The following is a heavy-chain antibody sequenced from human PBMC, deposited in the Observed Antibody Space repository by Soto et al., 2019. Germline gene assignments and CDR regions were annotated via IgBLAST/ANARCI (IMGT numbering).Heavy chain of an antibody. D-gene: IGHD1-1*01. CDR2: MNPNSGNP. CDR1: GYTFTSYD. J-gene: IGHJ6*02. V-gene: IGHV1-8*01. Sequence: QVQLVQSGAEVKKPGASVKVSCKASGYTFTSYDINWVRQATGQGLEWMGWMNPNSGNPAYAQKFQGRVTMTRNTSIRTAYTELSSPRSEDTAVYYCARERTGTTSMDVWGQGTTVTVSS. CDR3: ARERTGTTSMDV.